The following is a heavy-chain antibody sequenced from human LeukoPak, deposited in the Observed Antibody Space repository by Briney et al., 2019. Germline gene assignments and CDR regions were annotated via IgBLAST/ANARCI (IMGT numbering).Heavy chain of an antibody. CDR3: ARGGSRGDYVWGSYRKSWFDP. V-gene: IGHV4-34*01. CDR1: GGSFSGYC. Sequence: PSETLSLTCAVYGGSFSGYCWSWIRQPPGKGLEWIGEINHSGSTNYNPSLKSRVTISADTSKNQFSLKLSSVTAADTAVYYCARGGSRGDYVWGSYRKSWFDPWGQGTLVTVSS. CDR2: INHSGST. D-gene: IGHD3-16*02. J-gene: IGHJ5*02.